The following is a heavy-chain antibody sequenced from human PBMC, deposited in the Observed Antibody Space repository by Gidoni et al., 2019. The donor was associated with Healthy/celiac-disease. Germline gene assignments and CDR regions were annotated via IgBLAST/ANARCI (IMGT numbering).Heavy chain of an antibody. CDR1: GYTFTGYY. CDR3: AREGYYDILTGPTGADY. CDR2: INPNSGGT. D-gene: IGHD3-9*01. J-gene: IGHJ4*02. Sequence: QVQLVQSGAEVKKPGASVKVSCKASGYTFTGYYMHWVRQAPGQGLEWMGWINPNSGGTNYAQKFQGRVTMTRDTSISTAYMELSRLRSDDTAVYYCAREGYYDILTGPTGADYWGQGTLVTVSS. V-gene: IGHV1-2*02.